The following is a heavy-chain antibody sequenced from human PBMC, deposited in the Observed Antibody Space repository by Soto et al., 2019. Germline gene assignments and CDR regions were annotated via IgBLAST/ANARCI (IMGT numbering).Heavy chain of an antibody. J-gene: IGHJ5*02. CDR1: GGTFSSYA. D-gene: IGHD2-15*01. CDR2: IIPIFGTA. Sequence: QVQLVQSGAEVKKPGSSVKVSCKASGGTFSSYAISWVRQAPGQGLEWMGGIIPIFGTANYAQKFQGRVTITADESTSTAYMELSSLRSEDTAVYYCARDRLGYCSGRSCYWNWFDPWGQGTLVTVSS. CDR3: ARDRLGYCSGRSCYWNWFDP. V-gene: IGHV1-69*01.